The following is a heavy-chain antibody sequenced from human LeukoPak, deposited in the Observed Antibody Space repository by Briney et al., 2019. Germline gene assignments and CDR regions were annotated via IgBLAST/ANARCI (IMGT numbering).Heavy chain of an antibody. CDR3: AREYHRASDI. CDR1: GGTFSTYT. V-gene: IGHV1-69*04. J-gene: IGHJ3*02. D-gene: IGHD1-14*01. CDR2: IITTLGIA. Sequence: SVKVSCKASGGTFSTYTMIRVRQAPGQGLEWMRRIITTLGIANYAQKFQGRVTITADKSTSTAYMELSSLRSEDTAMYFCAREYHRASDIWGQGTMVTVSS.